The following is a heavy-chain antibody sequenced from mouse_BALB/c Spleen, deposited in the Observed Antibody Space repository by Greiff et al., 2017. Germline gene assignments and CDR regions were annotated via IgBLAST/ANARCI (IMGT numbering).Heavy chain of an antibody. Sequence: EVKLMESGPGLVKPSQSLSLTCTVTGYSITSDYAWNWIRQFPGNKLEWMGYISYSGSTSYNPSLKSRISITRDTSKNQFFLQLNSVTTEDTATYYCARYGNYRAMDYWGQGTSVTVSS. D-gene: IGHD2-1*01. J-gene: IGHJ4*01. CDR1: GYSITSDYA. CDR3: ARYGNYRAMDY. CDR2: ISYSGST. V-gene: IGHV3-2*02.